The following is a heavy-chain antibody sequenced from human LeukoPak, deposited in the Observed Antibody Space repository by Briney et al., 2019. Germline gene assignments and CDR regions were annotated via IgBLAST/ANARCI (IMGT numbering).Heavy chain of an antibody. V-gene: IGHV1-24*01. J-gene: IGHJ3*02. D-gene: IGHD6-13*01. CDR3: ATTRKGGIAAVSDAIDI. Sequence: ASVKVSCKVSGYTLTELSMHWVRQAPGKGLEWMGGFDPEDGETIYAQKFQGRVTMTEDTSTDTAYMELSSLRSEDTAVYYCATTRKGGIAAVSDAIDIWGQGTMVTVSS. CDR2: FDPEDGET. CDR1: GYTLTELS.